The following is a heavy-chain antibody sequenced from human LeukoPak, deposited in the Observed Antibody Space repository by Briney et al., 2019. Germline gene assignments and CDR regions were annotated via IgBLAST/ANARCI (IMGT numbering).Heavy chain of an antibody. D-gene: IGHD3-10*01. J-gene: IGHJ5*02. V-gene: IGHV1-2*02. CDR1: GYTFTGYY. Sequence: ASVKVSCKASGYTFTGYYMHWVRQAPGQGLEWMGWINPNSGGTNYAQKFQGRVTMTRDTSISTAYMELSRLRSDDTAVYYCAKVYYGSGSYYNWFDPWGQGTLVTVSS. CDR3: AKVYYGSGSYYNWFDP. CDR2: INPNSGGT.